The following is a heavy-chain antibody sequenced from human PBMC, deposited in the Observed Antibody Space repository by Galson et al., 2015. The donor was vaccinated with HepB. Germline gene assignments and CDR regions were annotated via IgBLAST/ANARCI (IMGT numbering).Heavy chain of an antibody. CDR2: ISSSSLYT. J-gene: IGHJ4*02. CDR3: ARDADVDYGDHSFFDY. V-gene: IGHV3-11*06. CDR1: GFAFSDYY. Sequence: LRLSCAASGFAFSDYYMAWIRQAPGKGLEWLSYISSSSLYTNYADSVKGRFTISRDNAKNSLNLQMNSLRVDDTAVYYCARDADVDYGDHSFFDYWGQGALVTVSS. D-gene: IGHD4-23*01.